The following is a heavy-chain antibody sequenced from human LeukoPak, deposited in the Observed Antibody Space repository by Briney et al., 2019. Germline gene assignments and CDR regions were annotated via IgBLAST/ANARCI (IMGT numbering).Heavy chain of an antibody. CDR1: GFTFRTNG. J-gene: IGHJ5*02. CDR2: ILYDGSRT. D-gene: IGHD2/OR15-2a*01. V-gene: IGHV3-30*02. CDR3: ALLDKLLVSDP. Sequence: GGSLRLSCATSGFTFRTNGMHWVRQAPGKGLEWVAYILYDGSRTYYADSVKGRFTISRDNSKNTLYLQMNGLRADDTAVYYCALLDKLLVSDPWGQGTLVTVSS.